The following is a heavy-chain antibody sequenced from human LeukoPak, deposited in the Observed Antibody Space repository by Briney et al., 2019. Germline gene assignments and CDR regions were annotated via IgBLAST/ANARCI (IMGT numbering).Heavy chain of an antibody. V-gene: IGHV4-59*01. CDR1: GGSISSYY. Sequence: SETLSLTCTVSGGSISSYYWSWIRQPPGKGLEWIGYIYYSGSTNYNPSLKSRVTISVDTSKNQFSLKLSSVTAADTAVYYCARLAEWELLWYFDYWGQGTLVTVSS. CDR2: IYYSGST. D-gene: IGHD1-26*01. J-gene: IGHJ4*02. CDR3: ARLAEWELLWYFDY.